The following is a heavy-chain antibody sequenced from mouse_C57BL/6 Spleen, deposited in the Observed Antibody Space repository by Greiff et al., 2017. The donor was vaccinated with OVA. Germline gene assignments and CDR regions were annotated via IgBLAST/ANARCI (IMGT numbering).Heavy chain of an antibody. V-gene: IGHV1-82*01. CDR3: ARYGTGSSPWFAY. CDR1: GYAFSSSW. D-gene: IGHD1-1*01. CDR2: IYPGDGDT. J-gene: IGHJ3*01. Sequence: QVQLQQSGPELVKPGASVKISCKASGYAFSSSWMNWVKQRPGKGLEWIGRIYPGDGDTNYNGKFKGKATLTADKSSSTAYMQLSSLTSEDSAVYFCARYGTGSSPWFAYWGQGTLVTVSA.